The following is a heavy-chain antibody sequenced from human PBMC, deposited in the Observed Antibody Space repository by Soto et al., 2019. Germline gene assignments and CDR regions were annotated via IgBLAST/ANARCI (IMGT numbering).Heavy chain of an antibody. J-gene: IGHJ4*02. CDR1: GFTFSSYA. CDR2: ISGSGGST. CDR3: IYDFWSGFPIIDY. D-gene: IGHD3-3*01. Sequence: EVQLLESGGGLVQPGGSLRLSCAASGFTFSSYAMSWVRQAPGKGLEWVSAISGSGGSTYYADSVKGRFTISRDNSKNTLYLQMNSLRAEDTAVYYCIYDFWSGFPIIDYWGQGTLVAVSS. V-gene: IGHV3-23*01.